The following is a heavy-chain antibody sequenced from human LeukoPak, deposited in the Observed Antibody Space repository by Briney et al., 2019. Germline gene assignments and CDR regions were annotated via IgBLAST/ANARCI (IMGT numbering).Heavy chain of an antibody. V-gene: IGHV1-69*13. D-gene: IGHD2-15*01. Sequence: VASVKVSCKASGGTFSSYAISWVRQAPGQGLEWTGGIIPIFGTANYAQKFQGRVTITADESTSTAYMELSSLRSEDTAVYCCAREACSGGSCYYIFDYWGQGTLVTVSS. J-gene: IGHJ4*02. CDR3: AREACSGGSCYYIFDY. CDR1: GGTFSSYA. CDR2: IIPIFGTA.